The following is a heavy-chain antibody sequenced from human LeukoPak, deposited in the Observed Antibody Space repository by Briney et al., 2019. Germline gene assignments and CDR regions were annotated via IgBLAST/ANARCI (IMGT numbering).Heavy chain of an antibody. CDR1: GGSFSGYY. V-gene: IGHV4-34*01. J-gene: IGHJ5*02. CDR2: INHSGST. Sequence: SETLSLTCAVYGGSFSGYYWSWIRQPPGKGLEWIGEINHSGSTNYNPSLKSRVTISVDTSKNQFSLKLSSVTAADTAVYYCARHRTYYDILTGSARFDPWGQGTLVTVSS. D-gene: IGHD3-9*01. CDR3: ARHRTYYDILTGSARFDP.